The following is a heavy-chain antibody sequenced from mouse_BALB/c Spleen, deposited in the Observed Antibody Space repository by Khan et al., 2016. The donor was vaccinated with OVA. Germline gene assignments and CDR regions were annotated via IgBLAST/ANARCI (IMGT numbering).Heavy chain of an antibody. CDR2: IDSDGGST. Sequence: EVELVESGGGLVQPGGSLKLSCAASGFTFSSYGMSWVSQTPDKGLELVATIDSDGGSTYYTESVKGRLTLTRDNAKNTLYLQMSSLKSKDTAMYYCTRMARTINWGQGTTLTVSS. V-gene: IGHV5-6-3*01. CDR3: TRMARTIN. J-gene: IGHJ2*01. CDR1: GFTFSSYG.